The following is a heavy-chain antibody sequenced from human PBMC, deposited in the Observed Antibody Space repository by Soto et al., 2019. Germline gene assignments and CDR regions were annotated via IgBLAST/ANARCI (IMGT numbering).Heavy chain of an antibody. J-gene: IGHJ5*02. CDR3: ARATYYYDSSRSWFAP. Sequence: HGESLKISCKGSGYSFTSYWISWVRQMPGKGLEWMGRIDPSDSYTNYSPSFQGHVTISADKSISTAYLQWSSLKASDTAMYYCARATYYYDSSRSWFAPWGQGTLVTVSS. D-gene: IGHD3-22*01. CDR1: GYSFTSYW. V-gene: IGHV5-10-1*01. CDR2: IDPSDSYT.